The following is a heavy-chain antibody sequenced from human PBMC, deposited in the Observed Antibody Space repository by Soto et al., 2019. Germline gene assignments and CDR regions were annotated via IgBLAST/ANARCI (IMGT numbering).Heavy chain of an antibody. CDR1: GGSISSYY. J-gene: IGHJ6*02. CDR3: AREGFSGWYWAYYYYGMDV. CDR2: IYTSGST. D-gene: IGHD6-19*01. Sequence: PSETLSLTCTVSGGSISSYYWSWIRQPAGKGLEWIGRIYTSGSTNYNPSLKSRVTMSVDTSKNQFSLKLSSVTAADTAVYYCAREGFSGWYWAYYYYGMDVWGQGTTVTVSS. V-gene: IGHV4-4*07.